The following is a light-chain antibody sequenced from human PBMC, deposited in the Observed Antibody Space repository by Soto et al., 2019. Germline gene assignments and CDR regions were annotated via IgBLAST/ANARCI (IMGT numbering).Light chain of an antibody. Sequence: EIVLLQSPGTLSLSPWDRATLSCRASQSVSSSYLAWYHQKPGQAPRLLIYGASTRATGIPARFSGSGSGTEFTLTINSLQSEDFAVYYCQQYNNWPRTFGQGTKVDI. V-gene: IGKV3-15*01. J-gene: IGKJ1*01. CDR2: GAS. CDR3: QQYNNWPRT. CDR1: QSVSSSY.